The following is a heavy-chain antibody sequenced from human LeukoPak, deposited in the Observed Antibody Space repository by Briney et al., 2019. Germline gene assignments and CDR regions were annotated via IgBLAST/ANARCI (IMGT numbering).Heavy chain of an antibody. D-gene: IGHD3-22*01. V-gene: IGHV4-4*02. J-gene: IGHJ4*02. CDR2: IYHSGGT. Sequence: SETLSLTCAVSGGSLSSSNWWSWVRQPPGKGLEWTGEIYHSGGTNYNPSLKSRVTISVDKSKNQFSLKLSSVTAADTAVYYCARASYSYDINGWVPFDYWGQGTLVTVSS. CDR1: GGSLSSSNW. CDR3: ARASYSYDINGWVPFDY.